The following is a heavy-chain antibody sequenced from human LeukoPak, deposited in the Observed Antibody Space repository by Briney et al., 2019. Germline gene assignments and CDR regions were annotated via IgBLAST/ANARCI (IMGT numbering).Heavy chain of an antibody. CDR3: AREDSYYYGSGSYPFDY. V-gene: IGHV3-7*01. Sequence: GGSLRLSCAASGFTLSKHWMTWVRQAPGKGLECVAIIKQDGSEKYYVNSVKGRFTISRDNAKNSLYLQMNSLRVEDTAVYYCAREDSYYYGSGSYPFDYWGQGTLVTVSS. CDR1: GFTLSKHW. CDR2: IKQDGSEK. J-gene: IGHJ4*02. D-gene: IGHD3-10*01.